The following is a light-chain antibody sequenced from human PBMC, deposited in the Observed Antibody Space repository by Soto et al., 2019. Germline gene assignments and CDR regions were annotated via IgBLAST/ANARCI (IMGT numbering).Light chain of an antibody. J-gene: IGKJ5*01. V-gene: IGKV3-20*01. CDR3: QPECRSTH. Sequence: EIVLTQSPGTLSLSPGERATLSCKTSQSRGSNFLAWYQHKPGQAPRLLIYASSNRATGIPDRFSGSASGTDFTLTINSLGPEGFAVCYWQPECRSTHFGQRTRLEIK. CDR2: ASS. CDR1: QSRGSNF.